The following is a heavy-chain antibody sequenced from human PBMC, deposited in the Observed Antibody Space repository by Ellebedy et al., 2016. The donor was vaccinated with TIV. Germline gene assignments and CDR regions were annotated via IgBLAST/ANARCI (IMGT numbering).Heavy chain of an antibody. CDR2: LYYTGST. J-gene: IGHJ3*01. CDR1: GGSLSDNY. D-gene: IGHD3-10*01. Sequence: SETLSLTCAVSGGSLSDNYWTWIRQPPGKGLEWIGYLYYTGSTNYNPSLKSRVTISVNTPRNQFCLKLSSVTAADTAVYYCVSSVSVDAFDLWGQGTMVTVSS. CDR3: VSSVSVDAFDL. V-gene: IGHV4-59*01.